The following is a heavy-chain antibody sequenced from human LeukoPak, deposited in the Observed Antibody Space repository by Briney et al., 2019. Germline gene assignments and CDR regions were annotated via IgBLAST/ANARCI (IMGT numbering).Heavy chain of an antibody. Sequence: GGSLRLSCAASGFTFSTYGMHWVRQAPGKGLEWVSSISSSSSYIYYADSVKGRFTISSDNAKNSLYLQMNSLRAEDTAVYYCARGGMTYYDYVWGSYPLAYWGQGTLVTVSA. CDR2: ISSSSSYI. CDR3: ARGGMTYYDYVWGSYPLAY. J-gene: IGHJ4*02. D-gene: IGHD3-16*02. CDR1: GFTFSTYG. V-gene: IGHV3-21*01.